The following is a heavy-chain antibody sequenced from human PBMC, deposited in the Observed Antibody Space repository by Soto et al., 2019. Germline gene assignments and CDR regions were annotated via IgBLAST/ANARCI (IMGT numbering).Heavy chain of an antibody. CDR3: ARETMPTSVGILGHHFDY. CDR2: INPSGDNT. CDR1: GFTFTNYY. D-gene: IGHD2-2*01. J-gene: IGHJ4*02. Sequence: GASVKVSCKASGFTFTNYYLHWVRQAPGQGLEWMGIINPSGDNTYYAQKFQGRITMARDTSTSTLYMELSSLRSGDTAFYYCARETMPTSVGILGHHFDYWGQGTLVTVSS. V-gene: IGHV1-46*01.